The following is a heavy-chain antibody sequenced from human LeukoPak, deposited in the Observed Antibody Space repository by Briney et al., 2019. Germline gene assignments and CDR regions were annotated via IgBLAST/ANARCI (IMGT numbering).Heavy chain of an antibody. CDR2: IIPIFGTA. Sequence: SVQVSCKASAGTFSSYAISWVRRAPGQGLVWLGGIIPIFGTANYSQKFQGRVTITADKSTSTAYMELSRRRSAYMTLYYCARVYYGSGSYYVAYWGQGTLVTASS. V-gene: IGHV1-69*06. CDR3: ARVYYGSGSYYVAY. J-gene: IGHJ4*02. D-gene: IGHD3-10*01. CDR1: AGTFSSYA.